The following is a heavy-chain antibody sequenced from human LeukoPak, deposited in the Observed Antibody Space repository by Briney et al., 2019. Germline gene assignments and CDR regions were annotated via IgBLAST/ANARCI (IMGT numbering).Heavy chain of an antibody. V-gene: IGHV1-69*13. CDR1: GGTFSSYA. J-gene: IGHJ6*02. D-gene: IGHD2-15*01. CDR2: IIPIFGTA. Sequence: SVKVSCKASGGTFSSYAISWVRQAPGQGLEWMGGIIPIFGTANYAQKFQGRVTITADESTSTAYMELSSLRSEDTAVYYCATLSGESDMLYCSGGSCYPHPMVYYYYGMDVWGQGTTVTVSS. CDR3: ATLSGESDMLYCSGGSCYPHPMVYYYYGMDV.